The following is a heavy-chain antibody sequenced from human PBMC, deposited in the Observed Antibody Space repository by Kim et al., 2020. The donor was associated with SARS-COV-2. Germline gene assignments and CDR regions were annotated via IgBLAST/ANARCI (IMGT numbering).Heavy chain of an antibody. V-gene: IGHV3-66*01. J-gene: IGHJ6*02. Sequence: GGSLRLSCAASGFTVSSNYMSWVRQAPGKGLEWVSVIYSGGSTYYADSVKGRFTISRDNSKNTLYLQMNSLRAEDTAVYYCARDFTGYSSSWAYYDYGMDVLCQGTTVTVSS. CDR2: IYSGGST. CDR1: GFTVSSNY. CDR3: ARDFTGYSSSWAYYDYGMDV. D-gene: IGHD6-13*01.